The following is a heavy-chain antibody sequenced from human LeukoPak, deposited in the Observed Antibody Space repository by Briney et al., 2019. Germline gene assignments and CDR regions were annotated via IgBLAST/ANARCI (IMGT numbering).Heavy chain of an antibody. CDR3: TTDVLRYFDWLLDDAFDI. Sequence: GGSLRLSCAASGFTFSSYAMSWVRQAPGKGLEWVGRIKSKTDGGTTDYAAPVKGRFTISRDDSKNTLYLQMNSLKTEDTAVYYCTTDVLRYFDWLLDDAFDIWGQGTMVTVSS. V-gene: IGHV3-15*01. J-gene: IGHJ3*02. CDR2: IKSKTDGGTT. D-gene: IGHD3-9*01. CDR1: GFTFSSYA.